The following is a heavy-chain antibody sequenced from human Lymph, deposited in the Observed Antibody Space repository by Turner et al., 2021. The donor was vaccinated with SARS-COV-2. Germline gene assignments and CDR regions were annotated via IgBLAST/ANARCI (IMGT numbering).Heavy chain of an antibody. CDR1: GFTFSSYA. D-gene: IGHD3-22*01. CDR3: AKGVRGAMIVVVIPYFDY. CDR2: ISGSGGDP. Sequence: EVQLLESGGGLVQPGGSLSLSCAASGFTFSSYAMSWVRQAPGKGLEWVSAISGSGGDPYYADSVKGRFTISRDNSKNTLYLQMNSLRAEDTAVYYCAKGVRGAMIVVVIPYFDYWGQGTLVTVSS. V-gene: IGHV3-23*01. J-gene: IGHJ4*02.